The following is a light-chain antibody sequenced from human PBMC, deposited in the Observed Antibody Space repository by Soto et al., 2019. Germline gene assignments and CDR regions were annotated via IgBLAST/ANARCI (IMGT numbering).Light chain of an antibody. CDR1: QSVSSN. J-gene: IGKJ4*01. CDR3: QQYNNWPPLN. CDR2: VAS. Sequence: IVMTQSPATLSVSPGERATLSCRASQSVSSNLAWYQQNPGQAHRLLIYVASTRATGIPARFSGSGSGTEFTLTISSLQSEDFAVYYCQQYNNWPPLNFGGGTTVEIK. V-gene: IGKV3-15*01.